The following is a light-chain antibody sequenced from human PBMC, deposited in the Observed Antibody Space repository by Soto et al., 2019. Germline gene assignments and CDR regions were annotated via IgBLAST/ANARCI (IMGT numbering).Light chain of an antibody. J-gene: IGKJ2*01. CDR3: QQYGSSRDT. CDR1: QSVAGNS. Sequence: EIVLTQSPVTLSLSPGERATLSCRASQSVAGNSLAWYRHKPGQAPKLVIYGASSRSAGVPDRFVGSGSGTDFTLTISSLEPEDFAVYYCQQYGSSRDTFGQGPKLQIK. V-gene: IGKV3-20*01. CDR2: GAS.